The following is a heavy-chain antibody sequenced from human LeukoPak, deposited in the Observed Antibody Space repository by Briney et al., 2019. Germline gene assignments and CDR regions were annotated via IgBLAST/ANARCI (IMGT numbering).Heavy chain of an antibody. Sequence: PGGSLRLSRAASGFTFSSYSMNWVRQAPGKGLEWVSSISSSSSYIYYADSVKGRFTISRDNAKNSLYLQMNSLRAEDTAVYYCARAAAAGTLYWFDPWGQGTLVTVSS. CDR3: ARAAAAGTLYWFDP. J-gene: IGHJ5*02. CDR2: ISSSSSYI. CDR1: GFTFSSYS. V-gene: IGHV3-21*01. D-gene: IGHD6-13*01.